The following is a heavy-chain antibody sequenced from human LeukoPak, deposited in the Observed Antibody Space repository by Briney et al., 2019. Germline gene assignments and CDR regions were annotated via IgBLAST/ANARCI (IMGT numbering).Heavy chain of an antibody. CDR2: IYSSGNT. CDR3: ARLRWQLVGPYFDY. Sequence: PSETLSLTCSFSGDSISTYYWSWIRQSPGKGLEWIGHIYSSGNTDYNSSLKSRVTISLDTSKSQSSLRLSSVTATDTAAYYCARLRWQLVGPYFDYWGQGILVTVSS. D-gene: IGHD1-26*01. J-gene: IGHJ4*02. CDR1: GDSISTYY. V-gene: IGHV4-59*01.